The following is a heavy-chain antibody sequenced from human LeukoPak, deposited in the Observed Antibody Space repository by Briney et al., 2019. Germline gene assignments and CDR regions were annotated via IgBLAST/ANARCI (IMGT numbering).Heavy chain of an antibody. CDR1: GYTFTSYD. Sequence: ASVTVSCTASGYTFTSYDINWVRQATGQGLEWMGWMNPNSGNTGYAQKFQGRVTMTRNTSISTAYMELSSLTSEDTAVYYCARVPMITMVRGVIFDYWGQGTLVTVSS. CDR3: ARVPMITMVRGVIFDY. V-gene: IGHV1-8*01. CDR2: MNPNSGNT. J-gene: IGHJ4*02. D-gene: IGHD3-10*01.